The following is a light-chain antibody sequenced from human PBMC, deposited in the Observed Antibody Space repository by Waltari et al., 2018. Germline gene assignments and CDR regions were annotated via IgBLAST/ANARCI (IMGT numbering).Light chain of an antibody. CDR3: QQYDGEVVT. J-gene: IGKJ4*01. CDR2: GTS. Sequence: EIVLTQSPGTLSLSPGERATLSCRASQSVTSISLSWYQQKLGQTPRLIIYGTSSRATGTPDRFSGSGSGTDFTLTISRLEPEDVAVYYCQQYDGEVVTFGGGTKVEI. CDR1: QSVTSIS. V-gene: IGKV3-20*01.